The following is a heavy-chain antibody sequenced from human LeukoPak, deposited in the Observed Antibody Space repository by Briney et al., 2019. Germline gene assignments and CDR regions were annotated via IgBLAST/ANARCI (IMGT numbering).Heavy chain of an antibody. CDR2: IYYSGST. V-gene: IGHV4-59*01. CDR3: ARGVTGGWYGDFQH. D-gene: IGHD6-19*01. CDR1: GDSISTYY. Sequence: PSGTLSLICTVSGDSISTYYWSWIRQPPGKGLEWIGYIYYSGSTNYNPSLKSRVTISVDTSKNQFSLKLSSVTAADTAVYYCARGVTGGWYGDFQHWGQGTLVTVSS. J-gene: IGHJ1*01.